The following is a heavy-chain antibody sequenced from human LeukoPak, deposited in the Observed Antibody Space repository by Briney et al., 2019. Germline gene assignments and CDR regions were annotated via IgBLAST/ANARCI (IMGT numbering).Heavy chain of an antibody. CDR3: AREVGYCSGGSSYSYFDY. V-gene: IGHV4-59*01. Sequence: SETLSLTCTVSGGSISSYYWSWVRQPPGKGLEWIGYIYYSGSTNYNASLTNRVTISVDTSKNQFSLKLSSVTAADTAVYYCAREVGYCSGGSSYSYFDYWGQGTLVTASS. J-gene: IGHJ4*02. D-gene: IGHD2-15*01. CDR2: IYYSGST. CDR1: GGSISSYY.